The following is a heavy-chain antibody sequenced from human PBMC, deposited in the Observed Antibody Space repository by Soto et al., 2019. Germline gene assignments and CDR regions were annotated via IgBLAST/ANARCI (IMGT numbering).Heavy chain of an antibody. CDR3: AREGRSGQQVVRETNWFDP. Sequence: QVQLVQSGAEVKKPGSSVKVSCKASGGTFSSYAISWVRQAPGQGLEWMGGIIPIFGTANYAQKFQGRVTITADESTSTAYMELSSLRSEDTAVYYCAREGRSGQQVVRETNWFDPWGQGTLVTVSS. D-gene: IGHD6-13*01. CDR2: IIPIFGTA. V-gene: IGHV1-69*01. CDR1: GGTFSSYA. J-gene: IGHJ5*02.